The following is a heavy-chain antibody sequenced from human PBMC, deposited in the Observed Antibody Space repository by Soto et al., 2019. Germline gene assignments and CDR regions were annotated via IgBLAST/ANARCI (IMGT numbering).Heavy chain of an antibody. CDR1: GGTFSSYT. D-gene: IGHD5-12*01. V-gene: IGHV1-69*04. J-gene: IGHJ4*02. CDR2: IIPILGIA. Sequence: ASVKVSCKASGGTFSSYTISWVRQAPGQGLEWMGRIIPILGIANYAQKFQGRVTITADESTSTAYMELSSLRSEDTAVFYCARDLGSGYDPGDYWGQGTLVTVSS. CDR3: ARDLGSGYDPGDY.